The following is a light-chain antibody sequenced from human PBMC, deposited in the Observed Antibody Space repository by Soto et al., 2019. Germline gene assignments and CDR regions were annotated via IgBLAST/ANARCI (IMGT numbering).Light chain of an antibody. J-gene: IGKJ4*01. CDR2: KAS. Sequence: DIQMTQSPSTLSASVGDRVTITCRASQSISSWLAWYQQKPGKAPKLLIYKASSLESGVPSRCSGSGSATEFTLTISSLQTDDFASYYCQQYNSYPLTFGGGTKVVIK. CDR1: QSISSW. V-gene: IGKV1-5*03. CDR3: QQYNSYPLT.